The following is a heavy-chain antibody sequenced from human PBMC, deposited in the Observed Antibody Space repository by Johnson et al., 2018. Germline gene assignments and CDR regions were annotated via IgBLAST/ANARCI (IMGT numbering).Heavy chain of an antibody. D-gene: IGHD1-26*01. CDR3: ARDSERVGATTGHYYYGMDV. J-gene: IGHJ6*02. CDR1: GYTFTSYH. V-gene: IGHV1-46*04. Sequence: QVQLQESGAEVKKPGASVKVSCKASGYTFTSYHVHWVRQAPGQGLEWMGIINPSGGSTTYSQKLQGRVTMTRDTSASTVYMELSNLRSDDTAVYFCARDSERVGATTGHYYYGMDVGGQGTTVTVSS. CDR2: INPSGGST.